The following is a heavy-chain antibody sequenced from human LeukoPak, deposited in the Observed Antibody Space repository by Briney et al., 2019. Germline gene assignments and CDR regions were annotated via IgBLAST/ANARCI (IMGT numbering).Heavy chain of an antibody. CDR3: ARERMILNDWLLWTVDY. CDR2: ISYDGSNK. CDR1: GFTFSSYA. Sequence: PGGSLRLSCAASGFTFSSYAMHWVRQAPGKGLEWVAVISYDGSNKYYADSVKGRFTISRDNSKNTLYLQMNSLRAEDTAVYYCARERMILNDWLLWTVDYWGQGTLVTVSS. J-gene: IGHJ4*02. V-gene: IGHV3-30*04. D-gene: IGHD3-9*01.